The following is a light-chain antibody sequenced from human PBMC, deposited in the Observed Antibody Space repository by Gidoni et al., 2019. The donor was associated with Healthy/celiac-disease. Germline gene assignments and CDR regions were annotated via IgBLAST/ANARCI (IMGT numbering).Light chain of an antibody. V-gene: IGKV2-28*01. J-gene: IGKJ4*01. CDR1: QSLLHSNGYNY. Sequence: DIVMTQSPVSLPVTPGEPASITCRSSQSLLHSNGYNYLDWYLQKPGQSPQLLIYLGSTRASGVPDRFSGSGSGTDFTLKISRVEAEDVGVYYCMQALRTPFTFGGGTKVEIK. CDR2: LGS. CDR3: MQALRTPFT.